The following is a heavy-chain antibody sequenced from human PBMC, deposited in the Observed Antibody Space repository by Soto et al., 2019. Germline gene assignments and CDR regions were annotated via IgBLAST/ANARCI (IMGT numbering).Heavy chain of an antibody. J-gene: IGHJ5*02. V-gene: IGHV1-2*02. D-gene: IGHD4-17*01. CDR1: GDTFTDYF. CDR3: AGGPHDYGAS. Sequence: ASVKVSCKASGDTFTDYFMHWVRQTPGQGLEWMGWINPISGGSSFAQKFQGRVILTRDTSITTAYMELRWLRSDDTAVYYCAGGPHDYGASWGQGTMVTVSS. CDR2: INPISGGS.